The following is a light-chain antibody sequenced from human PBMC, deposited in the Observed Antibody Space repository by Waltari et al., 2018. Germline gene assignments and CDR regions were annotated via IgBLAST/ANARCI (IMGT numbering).Light chain of an antibody. CDR3: QQYDILPLT. Sequence: DIQMTQSPSSLSASVGDRVTITCQASQDIRKFLNWFQQKPGTAPKVVIYDASNLEKGVPSRFSGSGSGTRFTLTISSPQPDDFATYYCQQYDILPLTFGGGTRVE. CDR2: DAS. CDR1: QDIRKF. V-gene: IGKV1-33*01. J-gene: IGKJ4*01.